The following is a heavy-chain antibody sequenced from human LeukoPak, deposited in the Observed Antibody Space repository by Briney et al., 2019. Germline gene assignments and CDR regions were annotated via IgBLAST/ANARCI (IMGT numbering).Heavy chain of an antibody. V-gene: IGHV3-66*01. J-gene: IGHJ4*02. D-gene: IGHD2-2*01. CDR2: IYSGGST. CDR3: ARVSVSFNMPFDY. CDR1: RFTVSSNY. Sequence: PRGSLRLSCAASRFTVSSNYMSWVRQAPGKGLEWVSVIYSGGSTYYADSVKGRFTISRDNSKETLYLQMNSLRAEDTAVYYCARVSVSFNMPFDYWGQGTLVTVSS.